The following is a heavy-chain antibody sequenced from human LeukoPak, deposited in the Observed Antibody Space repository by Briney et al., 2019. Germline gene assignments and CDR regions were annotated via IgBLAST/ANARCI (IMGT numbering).Heavy chain of an antibody. J-gene: IGHJ4*02. CDR1: GFTFTTYW. Sequence: GGSLRLSCAASGFTFTTYWMSWVRQAQGKGLEWVANINQDGTEKYYVDSVKGRFTISRDNGKNSLDLQMNSLRVEDTAVYYCAKLAKYFYGAETFYFFEHWGQGTPVTASS. CDR3: AKLAKYFYGAETFYFFEH. CDR2: INQDGTEK. V-gene: IGHV3-7*01. D-gene: IGHD3-10*01.